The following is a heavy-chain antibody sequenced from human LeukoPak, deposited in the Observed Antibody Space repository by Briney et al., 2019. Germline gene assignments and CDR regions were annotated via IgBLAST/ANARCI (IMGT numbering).Heavy chain of an antibody. CDR1: GGSFSGYY. D-gene: IGHD6-13*01. Sequence: PSETLSLTCAVYGGSFSGYYWSWIRQPPGKGLEWIGEINHSGSTNYNPSLKSRVTISVDTSKNQFSLKLSSVTAADTAVYYCARGYSSWYTPGGFDPWGQGTLVTASS. J-gene: IGHJ5*02. V-gene: IGHV4-34*01. CDR2: INHSGST. CDR3: ARGYSSWYTPGGFDP.